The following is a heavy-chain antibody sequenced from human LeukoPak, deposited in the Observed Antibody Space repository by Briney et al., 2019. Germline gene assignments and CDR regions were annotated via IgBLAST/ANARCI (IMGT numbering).Heavy chain of an antibody. J-gene: IGHJ6*02. CDR1: GYTFTSYD. CDR3: ARGLELENPYYYYYYGMDV. CDR2: MNPNSGNT. D-gene: IGHD1-26*01. V-gene: IGHV1-8*01. Sequence: ASVKVSCKASGYTFTSYDIYWVRQATGQGLEWMGWMNPNSGNTGYAQKFQGRVTMTRNTSISTAYMELSSLRSEDTAVYYCARGLELENPYYYYYYGMDVWGQGTTVTVSS.